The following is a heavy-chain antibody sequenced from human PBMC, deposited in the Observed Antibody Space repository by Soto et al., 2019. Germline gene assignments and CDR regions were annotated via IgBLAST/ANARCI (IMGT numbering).Heavy chain of an antibody. CDR2: IYYSGST. Sequence: SETLSLTCTVSGGSISSGDYYWSWIRQPPGKGLEWIGYIYYSGSTYYNPSLKSRVTISVDTSKNQFSLKLSSVTAADTAVYYCARYCCGGSCQSDYWGQGTLVTVSS. D-gene: IGHD2-15*01. CDR1: GGSISSGDYY. J-gene: IGHJ4*02. V-gene: IGHV4-30-4*01. CDR3: ARYCCGGSCQSDY.